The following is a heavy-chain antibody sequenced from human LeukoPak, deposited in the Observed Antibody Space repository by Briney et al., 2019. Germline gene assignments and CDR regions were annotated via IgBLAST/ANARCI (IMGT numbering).Heavy chain of an antibody. CDR3: AKDYYYGSGSYYTEFDY. CDR1: GFTFSRYA. CDR2: VSGSGGST. V-gene: IGHV3-23*01. J-gene: IGHJ4*02. D-gene: IGHD3-10*01. Sequence: GGSLRLSCAASGFTFSRYAMSWVRQTPGKGLEWVSAVSGSGGSTFYADSVKGRFTISRDNSRNTLYLQMNSLRAEDTAVYYCAKDYYYGSGSYYTEFDYWGQGTLVTVSS.